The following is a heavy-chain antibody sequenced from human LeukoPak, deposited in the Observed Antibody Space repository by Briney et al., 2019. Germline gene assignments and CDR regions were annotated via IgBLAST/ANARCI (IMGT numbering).Heavy chain of an antibody. CDR3: ARGNLERSTYYCYGMDV. CDR2: IYYSGST. CDR1: GGSISSYY. Sequence: SETLSLTCTVSGGSISSYYWSWIRQPPGKGLEWIGYIYYSGSTNYNPSLKSRVTISVDTSKNQFSLKLSSVTAADTAVYYCARGNLERSTYYCYGMDVWGQGTTVTVSS. D-gene: IGHD2-2*01. J-gene: IGHJ6*02. V-gene: IGHV4-59*01.